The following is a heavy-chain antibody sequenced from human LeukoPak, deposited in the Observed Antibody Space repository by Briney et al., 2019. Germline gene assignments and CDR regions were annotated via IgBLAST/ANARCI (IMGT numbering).Heavy chain of an antibody. CDR2: ISGSGGST. CDR3: AGLPAYYYDTSGFYFDY. J-gene: IGHJ4*02. D-gene: IGHD3-22*01. CDR1: GFTFSSYG. Sequence: GGTLRLSCAASGFTFSSYGMSWVRQAPGKGLEWVSAISGSGGSTYYADSVKGRFTITRDTSKNTLSLQMNSLRAEDTAVYYCAGLPAYYYDTSGFYFDYWGQGTLVTVSS. V-gene: IGHV3-23*01.